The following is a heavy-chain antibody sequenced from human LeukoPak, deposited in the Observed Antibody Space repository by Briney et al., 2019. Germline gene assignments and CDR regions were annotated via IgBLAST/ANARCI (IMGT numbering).Heavy chain of an antibody. J-gene: IGHJ5*02. CDR2: IYSGGDT. V-gene: IGHV3-53*01. D-gene: IGHD2-2*03. CDR3: APLDIVVVPAQDWFDP. CDR1: GFTVSSNY. Sequence: GGSLRVSCAASGFTVSSNYMSWVRQAPGKGLEWVSIIYSGGDTYYADSVKGRFTISRDNSKNTLYLQMNSLRAEDTAVYYCAPLDIVVVPAQDWFDPWGQGTLVTVSS.